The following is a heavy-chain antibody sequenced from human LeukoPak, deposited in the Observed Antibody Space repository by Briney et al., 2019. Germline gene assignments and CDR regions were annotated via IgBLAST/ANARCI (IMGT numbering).Heavy chain of an antibody. V-gene: IGHV3-11*06. CDR2: ISSSSSYT. Sequence: PGGSLRLSCAASGFTFSDYYMSWIRQAPGKGLEWVSYISSSSSYTNYADSVKGRFTISRDNAKNSLSLQMNSLRAEDTAVYYCARAIAVAGPYYFDYWGQGTLVTVSS. CDR3: ARAIAVAGPYYFDY. CDR1: GFTFSDYY. D-gene: IGHD6-19*01. J-gene: IGHJ4*02.